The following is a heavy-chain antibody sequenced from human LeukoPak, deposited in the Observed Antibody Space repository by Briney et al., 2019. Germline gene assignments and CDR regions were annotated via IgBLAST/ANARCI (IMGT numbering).Heavy chain of an antibody. V-gene: IGHV4-34*01. CDR3: ARLERWLQLNFDY. CDR1: GGSFSGYY. CDR2: INHSGST. Sequence: SETLSLTCAVYGGSFSGYYWSWIRQPPGKGLEWIGEINHSGSTNYNPSLKSRVTISVDTSKNQFSLKLSSVTAADTAVYYCARLERWLQLNFDYWGQGTLVTVSS. D-gene: IGHD5-24*01. J-gene: IGHJ4*02.